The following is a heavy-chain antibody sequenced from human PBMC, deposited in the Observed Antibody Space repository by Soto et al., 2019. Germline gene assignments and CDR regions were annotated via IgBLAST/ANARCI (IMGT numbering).Heavy chain of an antibody. CDR1: CYTFTSYG. CDR2: ISAYNGNT. V-gene: IGHV1-18*01. Sequence: SVKVSFKASCYTFTSYGISWVRQAPGQGLEWMGWISAYNGNTNYAQKLQGRVTMTTDTSTSTAYMELRSLRSDDTAVYYCARLAGTTVKWFDPWGQGTLVTVSS. D-gene: IGHD1-7*01. J-gene: IGHJ5*02. CDR3: ARLAGTTVKWFDP.